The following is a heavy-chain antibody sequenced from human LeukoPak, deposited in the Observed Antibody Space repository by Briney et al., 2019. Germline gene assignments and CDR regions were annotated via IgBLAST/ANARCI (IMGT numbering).Heavy chain of an antibody. J-gene: IGHJ3*02. Sequence: PGGSLRLSCAASGFTFSSYNMKWVRQAPGKGLEWVSAISGSGGSTYYADSVKGRFTISRDNSKNTLYLQMNSLRAEDTAVYYCAKDQSLLDYGGAFDIWGQGTMVTVSS. V-gene: IGHV3-23*01. CDR3: AKDQSLLDYGGAFDI. CDR1: GFTFSSYN. CDR2: ISGSGGST. D-gene: IGHD4-23*01.